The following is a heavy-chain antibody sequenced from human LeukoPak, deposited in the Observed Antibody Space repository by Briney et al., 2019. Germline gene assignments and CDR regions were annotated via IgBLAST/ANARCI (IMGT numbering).Heavy chain of an antibody. J-gene: IGHJ5*02. Sequence: SETLSLTCAVYGGSFSGYYWGWIRQPPGKGLEWIGSIYYSGSTYYNPSLKSRVTISVDTSKNQFSLKLSSVTAADTAVYYCARTQYSGYDSSWFDPWGQGTLVTVSS. CDR1: GGSFSGYY. D-gene: IGHD5-12*01. V-gene: IGHV4-34*01. CDR2: IYYSGST. CDR3: ARTQYSGYDSSWFDP.